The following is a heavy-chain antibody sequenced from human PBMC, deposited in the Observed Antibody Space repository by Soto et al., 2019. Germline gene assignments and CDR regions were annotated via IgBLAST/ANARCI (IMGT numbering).Heavy chain of an antibody. CDR1: GFTFSTYS. D-gene: IGHD1-26*01. J-gene: IGHJ4*02. Sequence: EVQLVESGGGLVKPGGSLRLSCAASGFTFSTYSMNWVRQAPGKGLEWVSSISSSRSNIYYADSVKGRFTISRDNAKNSLYLQMNSLRAEDTAVYYCARSIKVGALFDYWGQGTLVTVSS. CDR3: ARSIKVGALFDY. V-gene: IGHV3-21*01. CDR2: ISSSRSNI.